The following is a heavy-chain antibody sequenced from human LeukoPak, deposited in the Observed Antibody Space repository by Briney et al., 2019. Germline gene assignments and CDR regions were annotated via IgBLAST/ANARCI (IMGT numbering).Heavy chain of an antibody. V-gene: IGHV1-2*04. CDR2: INPNSGGT. J-gene: IGHJ3*02. CDR3: ARGCSSTSCLYDAFDI. Sequence: ASVKVSCKASGYTFTGYYMHWVRQAPGQGLEWMGWINPNSGGTNYAQKFQGWVTMTRDTSISTAYMELSRLRSEDTAVYYCARGCSSTSCLYDAFDIWGQGTMVTVSS. D-gene: IGHD2-2*01. CDR1: GYTFTGYY.